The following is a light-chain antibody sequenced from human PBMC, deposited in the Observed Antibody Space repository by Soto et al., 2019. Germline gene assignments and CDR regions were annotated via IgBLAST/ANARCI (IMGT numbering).Light chain of an antibody. CDR2: ATS. CDR1: QSVYSDY. CDR3: QQYSSSPPMYT. J-gene: IGKJ2*01. V-gene: IGKV3-20*01. Sequence: EIVLTQSPGTLSLSPGERATLSCRASQSVYSDYLAWYQQKPGQAPRLLIYATSNRATGIPDRFSGSGSGTDFTLTISRLEPEDFAVYYCQQYSSSPPMYTFGQGTKLEIK.